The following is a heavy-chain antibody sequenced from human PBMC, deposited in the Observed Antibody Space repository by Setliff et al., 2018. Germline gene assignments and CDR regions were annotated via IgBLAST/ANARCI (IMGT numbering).Heavy chain of an antibody. J-gene: IGHJ5*02. CDR2: IYDRGST. CDR3: ARGFTAQPAMLRGNWFDP. D-gene: IGHD3-16*01. CDR1: GGSISSSSYY. Sequence: SETLSLTCTVSGGSISSSSYYWGWIRQPPGKGLEWIGNIYDRGSTHYNPSLKSRVTISEDTSKSQSSLKLSSVTAADTAVYYCARGFTAQPAMLRGNWFDPWGRGTLVTV. V-gene: IGHV4-39*07.